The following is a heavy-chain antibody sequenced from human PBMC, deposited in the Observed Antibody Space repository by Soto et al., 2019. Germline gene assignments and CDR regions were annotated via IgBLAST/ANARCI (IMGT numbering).Heavy chain of an antibody. D-gene: IGHD2-21*02. Sequence: ASVKVSCKASGYTFTSYGISWVRQAPGQGLEWMGWISAYNGNTSYAQKLQGRVTMTRDTSTSTVYMELSSLRSEDTAVYYCARRGIYCGGDCYPPRAFDIWGQGTMVTVSS. CDR3: ARRGIYCGGDCYPPRAFDI. V-gene: IGHV1-18*01. CDR2: ISAYNGNT. CDR1: GYTFTSYG. J-gene: IGHJ3*02.